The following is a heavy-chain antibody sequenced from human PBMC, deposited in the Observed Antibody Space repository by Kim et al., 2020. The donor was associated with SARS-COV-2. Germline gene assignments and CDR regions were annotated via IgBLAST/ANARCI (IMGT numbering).Heavy chain of an antibody. D-gene: IGHD3-16*01. J-gene: IGHJ3*01. CDR3: AKSALGIQNDAFDV. Sequence: ADSVKGRFTIARDNSKSTLYLHMNGLRVDDTATYYCAKSALGIQNDAFDVWGQGTMVTVSS. V-gene: IGHV3-23*01.